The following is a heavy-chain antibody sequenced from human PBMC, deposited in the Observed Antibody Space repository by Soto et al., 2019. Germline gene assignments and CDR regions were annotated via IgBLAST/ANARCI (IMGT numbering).Heavy chain of an antibody. CDR2: ISGSGGST. CDR1: GFTFSSYV. V-gene: IGHV3-23*01. D-gene: IGHD3-16*01. Sequence: EVQLLESGGGLVQPGGCLRLSCAASGFTFSSYVMSWVRQAPGKGLEWVSAISGSGGSTYYADSVKGRFIISRDNSKNTLYLQMNSLRAVDTAVYYCAKVNLRGGFDYWGQGTLVTVSS. J-gene: IGHJ4*02. CDR3: AKVNLRGGFDY.